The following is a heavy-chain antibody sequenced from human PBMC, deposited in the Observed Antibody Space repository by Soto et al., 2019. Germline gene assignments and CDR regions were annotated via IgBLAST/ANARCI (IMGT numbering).Heavy chain of an antibody. Sequence: PGGSLRLSCAASGFTFSSYSMNWVRQAPGKGLEWVSSISSSSSYIYYADSVKGRFTISRDNAKNSLYLQMNSLRAEDTAVYYCARGYYGSGSYYSNYYGMDVWGQGTTVTVSS. CDR3: ARGYYGSGSYYSNYYGMDV. V-gene: IGHV3-21*01. CDR2: ISSSSSYI. J-gene: IGHJ6*02. CDR1: GFTFSSYS. D-gene: IGHD3-10*01.